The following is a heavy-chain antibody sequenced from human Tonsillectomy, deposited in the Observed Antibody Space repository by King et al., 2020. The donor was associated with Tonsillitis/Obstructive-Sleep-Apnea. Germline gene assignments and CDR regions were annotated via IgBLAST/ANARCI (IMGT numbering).Heavy chain of an antibody. CDR3: ARSRLAVTHTGVSFRY. Sequence: VQLVESGGGLVQRGGSLRLSCAASGFTFSNIWMSCVRPAPGEGLEWVANIKQDGSEKYFVDSVKGRFTISRDNAKNSLYLQMNSLRAEDTAVYYCARSRLAVTHTGVSFRYWGQGTLVTVSS. D-gene: IGHD6-19*01. CDR1: GFTFSNIW. V-gene: IGHV3-7*04. J-gene: IGHJ4*02. CDR2: IKQDGSEK.